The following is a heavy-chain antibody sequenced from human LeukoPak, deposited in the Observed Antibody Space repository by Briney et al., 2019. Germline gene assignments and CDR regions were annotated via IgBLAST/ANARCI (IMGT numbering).Heavy chain of an antibody. V-gene: IGHV1-69*04. J-gene: IGHJ5*02. Sequence: EASVKVSCKASGGTFSSYAISWVRQAPGQGLEWMGRIIPILCIANYAQKFQGRVTITADKSTSTAYMELSSLRSEDTAVYYCARDRLSAPTTGTTVWFDPWGQGTLVTVSS. CDR2: IIPILCIA. CDR3: ARDRLSAPTTGTTVWFDP. D-gene: IGHD1-1*01. CDR1: GGTFSSYA.